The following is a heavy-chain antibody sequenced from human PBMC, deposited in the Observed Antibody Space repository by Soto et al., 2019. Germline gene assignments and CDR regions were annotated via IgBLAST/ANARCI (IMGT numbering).Heavy chain of an antibody. D-gene: IGHD3-16*02. V-gene: IGHV3-21*01. CDR3: ARAYLVDDYICGSYRPPGWFDP. J-gene: IGHJ5*02. CDR1: GFTFSSYS. Sequence: GGSLRLSCAASGFTFSSYSMNWVRQAPGKGLEWVSSISSSSSYIYYADSVKGRFTISRDNAKNSLYLQMNSLRAEDTAVYYCARAYLVDDYICGSYRPPGWFDPWGQGTLVTVSS. CDR2: ISSSSSYI.